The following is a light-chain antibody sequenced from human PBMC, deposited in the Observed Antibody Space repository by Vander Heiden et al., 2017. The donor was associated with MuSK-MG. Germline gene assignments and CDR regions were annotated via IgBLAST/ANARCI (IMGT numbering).Light chain of an antibody. CDR1: VLSKHY. J-gene: IGLJ2*01. Sequence: SYELTQPPSVSVSPGQTARITCSGDVLSKHYGYWYQQKPAQAPVVIVYKDSERPSEIPERFSGSSSGTTVTLTISGVQAEDEADYYCQSADSTLTVIFGGGTKLTVL. CDR3: QSADSTLTVI. V-gene: IGLV3-25*03. CDR2: KDS.